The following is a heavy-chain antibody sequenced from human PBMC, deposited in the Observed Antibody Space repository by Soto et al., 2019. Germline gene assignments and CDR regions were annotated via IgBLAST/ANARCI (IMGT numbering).Heavy chain of an antibody. Sequence: ASVKGFCKASGYTFTNYYMHWVRQVSGQGLEWMGIINPSGGSTSYAQKFQGRVTMTRDTSTSTVYMELRSLRSDDTAVYFWARDRLGANGDYWRQGTLVTVS. J-gene: IGHJ4*02. CDR3: ARDRLGANGDY. D-gene: IGHD1-26*01. CDR2: INPSGGST. V-gene: IGHV1-46*01. CDR1: GYTFTNYY.